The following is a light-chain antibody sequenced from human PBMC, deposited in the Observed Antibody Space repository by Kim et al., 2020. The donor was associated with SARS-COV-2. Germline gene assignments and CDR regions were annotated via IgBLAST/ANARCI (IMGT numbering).Light chain of an antibody. V-gene: IGKV1-5*01. CDR1: QSISTY. CDR3: QQSATYPWT. J-gene: IGKJ1*01. Sequence: ASVGDRVTVTCRASQSISTYLAWYQQKPGKAPNLLIYTSSTLESGVPSRFSGSGSGTEFTLTISSLQHDDFATYYCQQSATYPWTFGPGTKVDIK. CDR2: TSS.